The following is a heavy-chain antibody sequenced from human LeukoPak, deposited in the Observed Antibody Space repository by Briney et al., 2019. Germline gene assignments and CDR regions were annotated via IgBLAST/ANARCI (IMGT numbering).Heavy chain of an antibody. Sequence: GGSLRLSCTASGFMFGDYAMSWFRQAPGKGLEWVSAISGSGGSTYYADSVKGRFTISRDNSKNTLYLQMNSLRAEDTAVYYCAKDIGWLQSDFPYWGQGTLVTVSS. D-gene: IGHD5-24*01. CDR1: GFMFGDYA. CDR2: ISGSGGST. CDR3: AKDIGWLQSDFPY. V-gene: IGHV3-23*01. J-gene: IGHJ4*02.